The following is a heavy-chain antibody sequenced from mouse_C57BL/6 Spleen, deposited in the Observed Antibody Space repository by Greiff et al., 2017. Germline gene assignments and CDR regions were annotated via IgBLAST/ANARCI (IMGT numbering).Heavy chain of an antibody. Sequence: VQLQQSGPELVKPGASVKISCKASGYAFSSSWMNWVKQRPGKGLEWIGRIYPGDGDTNYNGKFKGKATLTADKSSSTAYRQLSSLTSEDSAVYFCARGGPGYWYFDVWGTGTTVTVSS. V-gene: IGHV1-82*01. J-gene: IGHJ1*03. CDR1: GYAFSSSW. CDR2: IYPGDGDT. CDR3: ARGGPGYWYFDV.